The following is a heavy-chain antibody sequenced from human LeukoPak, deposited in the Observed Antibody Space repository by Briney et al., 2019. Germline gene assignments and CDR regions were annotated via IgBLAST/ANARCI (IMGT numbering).Heavy chain of an antibody. D-gene: IGHD5-12*01. CDR3: GRHALRGGFDS. V-gene: IGHV4-59*08. CDR2: IYETGHT. J-gene: IGHJ4*02. CDR1: GGSISNYY. Sequence: SETLSLTCTVSGGSISNYYWSWIRQPPGKGLEWIAYIYETGHTGYNPSLKTRVTISLDTSKNQFSLKLNSVTAADTAVYYCGRHALRGGFDSWGQGTLVAVSS.